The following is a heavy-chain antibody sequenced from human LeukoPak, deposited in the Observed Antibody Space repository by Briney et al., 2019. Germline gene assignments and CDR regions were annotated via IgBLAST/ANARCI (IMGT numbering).Heavy chain of an antibody. Sequence: SETLSLTCTVSGGSISGYYWSWIRQPPGKGLQFIGYIHYTGSTNYNPSLESRVTLSVDTSKNQFSLKLRSVTAEDTAVYYCARLSKDTVVLPAAMAHYFDYWGQGTLVTVSS. J-gene: IGHJ4*02. V-gene: IGHV4-59*08. D-gene: IGHD2-2*01. CDR3: ARLSKDTVVLPAAMAHYFDY. CDR1: GGSISGYY. CDR2: IHYTGST.